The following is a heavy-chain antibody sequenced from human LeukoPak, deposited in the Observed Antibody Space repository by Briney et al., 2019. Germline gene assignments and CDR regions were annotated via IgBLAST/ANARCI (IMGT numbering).Heavy chain of an antibody. CDR2: IYYSGST. D-gene: IGHD6-13*01. Sequence: SETLSLTCTVSGGSISSSSYYWGWIRQPPGKGLEWIGSIYYSGSTYYNPSLKSRVTISVDTSKNQFSLKLSSVTAADTAVYYCARRPYSSSFNWFDPWGQGTLVTVPS. V-gene: IGHV4-39*01. CDR1: GGSISSSSYY. J-gene: IGHJ5*02. CDR3: ARRPYSSSFNWFDP.